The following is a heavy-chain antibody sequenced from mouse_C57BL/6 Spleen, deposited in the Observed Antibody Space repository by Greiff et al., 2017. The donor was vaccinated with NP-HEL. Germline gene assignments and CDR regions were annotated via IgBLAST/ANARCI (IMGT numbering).Heavy chain of an antibody. Sequence: QVQLKESGPELVKPGASVKISCKASGYAFSSSWMNWVKQRPGKGLEWIGRIYPGDGDTNYNGKFKGKATLTADKSSSTAYMQLSSLTSEDSAVYFCARDGSSSYWYFDVWGTGTTVTVSS. CDR1: GYAFSSSW. D-gene: IGHD1-1*01. V-gene: IGHV1-82*01. CDR2: IYPGDGDT. J-gene: IGHJ1*03. CDR3: ARDGSSSYWYFDV.